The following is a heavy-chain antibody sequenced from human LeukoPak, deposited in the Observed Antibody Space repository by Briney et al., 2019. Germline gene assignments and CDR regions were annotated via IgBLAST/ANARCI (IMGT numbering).Heavy chain of an antibody. V-gene: IGHV3-74*01. CDR3: ARSTSHYYYYYMDV. CDR2: INSDGSST. Sequence: GGSLRLSCAASGFPFIEFAMHWVRQAPGKGLVWVSRINSDGSSTTYADSVMGRFTISRDNATNTLYLQINSLRAEDTAVYYCARSTSHYYYYYMDVWGKGTTVTISS. CDR1: GFPFIEFA. J-gene: IGHJ6*03.